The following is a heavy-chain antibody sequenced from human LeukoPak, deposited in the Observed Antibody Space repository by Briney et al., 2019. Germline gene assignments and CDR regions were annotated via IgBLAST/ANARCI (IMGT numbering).Heavy chain of an antibody. J-gene: IGHJ1*01. V-gene: IGHV3-43*01. Sequence: QSGGSLRLSCAASGFTFDDYTMHWVRQAPGKGLEWVSLISWDGGSTYYADSVKGRFTISRDNSKNSLYLQMNSLRTEDTALYYCAKDFAGYGDYVTYFQHWGQGTLVTVSS. CDR3: AKDFAGYGDYVTYFQH. D-gene: IGHD4-17*01. CDR1: GFTFDDYT. CDR2: ISWDGGST.